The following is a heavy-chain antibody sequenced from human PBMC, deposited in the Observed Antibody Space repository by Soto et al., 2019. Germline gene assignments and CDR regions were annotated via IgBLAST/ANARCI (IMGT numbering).Heavy chain of an antibody. CDR3: ARVAVPAAISNLWSRRGPRKIRIHMDV. D-gene: IGHD2-2*01. CDR2: IYSGGST. Sequence: EVQLVESGGGLVQPGGSLRLSCAASGFTVSSNYMSWVRQAPGKGLEWVSVIYSGGSTYYADSVKGRFTISRHNSKNTLYLQMNSLRAEDTAVYYCARVAVPAAISNLWSRRGPRKIRIHMDVWGKGTTVTVSS. V-gene: IGHV3-53*04. CDR1: GFTVSSNY. J-gene: IGHJ6*04.